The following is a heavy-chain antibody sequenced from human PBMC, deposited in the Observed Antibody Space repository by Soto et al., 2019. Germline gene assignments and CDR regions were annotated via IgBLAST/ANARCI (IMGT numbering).Heavy chain of an antibody. Sequence: GGSLRLSCAASGFTFSSYWMHWVRQAPGKGLVWVSRINSDGGSTSYADSVKGRFTISRDNAKNTLYLQMNSLRAEDTAVYYCARVIGGGYDLAGDYWGQGTLVTVSS. D-gene: IGHD5-12*01. J-gene: IGHJ4*02. CDR2: INSDGGST. CDR1: GFTFSSYW. CDR3: ARVIGGGYDLAGDY. V-gene: IGHV3-74*01.